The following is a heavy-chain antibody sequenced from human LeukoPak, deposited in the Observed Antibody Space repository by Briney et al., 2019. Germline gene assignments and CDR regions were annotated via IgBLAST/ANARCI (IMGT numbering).Heavy chain of an antibody. CDR1: GGSISSYY. D-gene: IGHD6-13*01. CDR2: IYYSGST. CDR3: ARWYSSSWYYFDY. Sequence: SETLSLTCTVSGGSISSYYWSWIRQPPGKGPEWIGYIYYSGSTNYNPSLKSRVTISVDTSKNQFSLKLSSVTAADTAVYYCARWYSSSWYYFDYWGQGTLVTVSS. V-gene: IGHV4-59*01. J-gene: IGHJ4*02.